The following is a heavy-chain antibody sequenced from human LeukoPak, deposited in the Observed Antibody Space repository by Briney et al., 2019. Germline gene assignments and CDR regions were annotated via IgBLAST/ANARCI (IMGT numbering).Heavy chain of an antibody. V-gene: IGHV5-51*01. D-gene: IGHD3-22*01. CDR3: ARHADYVVVVTPPDY. Sequence: GESLNISCKGSGYSFTSYWIGWVRQMPGKGLEWMGIIYPGDSDTRYSPSFQGQVTISADKSISTAYLQWSSLKASDTAMYYCARHADYVVVVTPPDYWGQGTLVTVSS. J-gene: IGHJ4*02. CDR1: GYSFTSYW. CDR2: IYPGDSDT.